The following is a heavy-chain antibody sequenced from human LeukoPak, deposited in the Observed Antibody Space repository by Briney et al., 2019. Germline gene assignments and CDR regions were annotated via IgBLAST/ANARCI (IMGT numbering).Heavy chain of an antibody. CDR2: IKTDGSTT. CDR1: GFTFSSSW. J-gene: IGHJ5*02. V-gene: IGHV3-74*01. Sequence: GGSLRLSCAVSGFTFSSSWMHWVRQAPGKGLVWVSHIKTDGSTTAYADSVKGRFTISRDSAKNTLYLQMNSLRAEDTAVYYCARGGGSYGWFDPWGQGTLVTVSS. D-gene: IGHD3-16*01. CDR3: ARGGGSYGWFDP.